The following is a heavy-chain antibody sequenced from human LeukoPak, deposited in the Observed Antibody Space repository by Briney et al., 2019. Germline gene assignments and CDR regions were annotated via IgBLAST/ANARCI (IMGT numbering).Heavy chain of an antibody. V-gene: IGHV3-7*01. D-gene: IGHD6-13*01. CDR1: GFTFSSYW. J-gene: IGHJ3*02. CDR2: IKQDGSEK. Sequence: PGGSLRLSCAASGFTFSSYWTSWVRQAPGKGLEWVANIKQDGSEKYYVDSVKGRFTISRDNAKNSLYLQMNSLRAEDTAVYYCARHKYSSSWYEGLDAFDIWGQGTMVTVSS. CDR3: ARHKYSSSWYEGLDAFDI.